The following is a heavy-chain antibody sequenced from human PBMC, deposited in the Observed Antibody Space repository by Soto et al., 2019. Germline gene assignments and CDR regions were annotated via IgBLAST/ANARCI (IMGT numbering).Heavy chain of an antibody. CDR3: AREISLSAGSYFDY. CDR1: GFTFNTYN. Sequence: GGSRRLCCTASGFTFNTYNMNWVRQAPGKGLEWVSYXXSXXYXXXXXDXXXGRFTVSRDNGKKSLYLQMNSLRDEDTAVYFCAREISLSAGSYFDYWGQGTLVTVSS. CDR2: XXSXXYXX. V-gene: IGHV3-48*02. D-gene: IGHD3-10*01. J-gene: IGHJ4*02.